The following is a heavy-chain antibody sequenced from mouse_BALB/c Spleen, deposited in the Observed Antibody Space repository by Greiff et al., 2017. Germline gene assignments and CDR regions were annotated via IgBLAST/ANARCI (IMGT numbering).Heavy chain of an antibody. CDR2: ISSGGST. Sequence: VQGVESGGGLVKPGGSLKLSCAASGFTFSSYAMSWVRQTPEKRLEWVASISSGGSTYYPDSVKGRFTISRDNARNILYLQMSSLRSEDTAMYYCARDDGYQAWFAYWGQGTLVTVSA. CDR1: GFTFSSYA. CDR3: ARDDGYQAWFAY. J-gene: IGHJ3*01. D-gene: IGHD2-3*01. V-gene: IGHV5-6-5*01.